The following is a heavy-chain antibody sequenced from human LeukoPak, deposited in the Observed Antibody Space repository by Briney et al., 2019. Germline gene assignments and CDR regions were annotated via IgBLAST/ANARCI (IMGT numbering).Heavy chain of an antibody. V-gene: IGHV4-59*08. D-gene: IGHD3-10*01. CDR2: IYYSGST. CDR3: ARAYYGSGSYYKGNWFDP. J-gene: IGHJ5*02. CDR1: GGSISSYY. Sequence: SETLSLTCTVSGGSISSYYWSWIRQPPGKGLEWIGYIYYSGSTNYNPSLKSRVTISVDTSKNQFSLKLSSVTAADTAVYYCARAYYGSGSYYKGNWFDPWGQGTLVTVSS.